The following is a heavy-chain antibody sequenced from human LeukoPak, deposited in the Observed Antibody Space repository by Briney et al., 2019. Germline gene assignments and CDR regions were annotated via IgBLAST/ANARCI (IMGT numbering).Heavy chain of an antibody. CDR3: ATDGAGFDT. CDR2: INIGGTNT. J-gene: IGHJ5*02. Sequence: GGSLRLSCAASGFTFNDYYMSWIRQAPGKGLEWLSYINIGGTNTHYADSVKGRFTISRDNAKKSLYLEMNNLRAEDTAVYYCATDGAGFDTWGQ. V-gene: IGHV3-11*01. CDR1: GFTFNDYY.